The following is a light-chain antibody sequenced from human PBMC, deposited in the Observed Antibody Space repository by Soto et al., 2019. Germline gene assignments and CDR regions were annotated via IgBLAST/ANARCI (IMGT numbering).Light chain of an antibody. J-gene: IGLJ3*02. CDR3: CSYAGSYTPWV. CDR1: SSDVGGYNY. CDR2: DVS. V-gene: IGLV2-11*01. Sequence: QSVLTQPRSVSGSPGQSVTISCTGTSSDVGGYNYVSWYQQHPGKAPKLMIYDVSKRPSGVPDRFSGSKSGYTASLTISGLQAEDEADYYCCSYAGSYTPWVFGGGTKLTVL.